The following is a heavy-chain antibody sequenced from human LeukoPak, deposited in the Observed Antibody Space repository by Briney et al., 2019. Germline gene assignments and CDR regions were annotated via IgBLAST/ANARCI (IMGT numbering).Heavy chain of an antibody. Sequence: ASVKVSCKASGYTFTGYYMHWVRHAPGQGLEWMGRINPNSGGTNYAQKFQGRVTMTRDTSISTAYMELSRLRSDDTAVYYCARGADSSGISDFDYWGQGTLVTVSS. D-gene: IGHD6-19*01. V-gene: IGHV1-2*06. J-gene: IGHJ4*02. CDR1: GYTFTGYY. CDR3: ARGADSSGISDFDY. CDR2: INPNSGGT.